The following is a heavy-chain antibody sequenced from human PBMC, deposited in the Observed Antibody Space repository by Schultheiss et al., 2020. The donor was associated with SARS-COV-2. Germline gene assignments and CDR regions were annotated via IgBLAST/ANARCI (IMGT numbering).Heavy chain of an antibody. D-gene: IGHD3-16*01. J-gene: IGHJ5*02. CDR2: LYYSGST. CDR1: GGSISSGDYY. CDR3: ARVGGHPVYNWFDP. V-gene: IGHV4-31*01. Sequence: SQTLSLTCTVSGGSISSGDYYWSWIRQHPGMGLEWIGYLYYSGSTYYNPSVKSLVTISVDTSKNQFSLKLSSVTAADTAVYYYARVGGHPVYNWFDPWGQGTLVTVSS.